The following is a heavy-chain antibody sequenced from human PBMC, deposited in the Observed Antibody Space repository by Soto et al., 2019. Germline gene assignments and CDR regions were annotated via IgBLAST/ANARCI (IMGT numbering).Heavy chain of an antibody. CDR1: GFTFDDYT. V-gene: IGHV3-43*01. CDR2: ISWDGGST. Sequence: GGSLRLSCAASGFTFDDYTMRWVRQAPGKGLEWVSLISWDGGSTYYADSVKGRFTISRDNSKNSLYLQMNSLRTEDTALYYCAKDKDRIAARPGYFDYWGQGTLVTVSS. J-gene: IGHJ4*02. CDR3: AKDKDRIAARPGYFDY. D-gene: IGHD6-6*01.